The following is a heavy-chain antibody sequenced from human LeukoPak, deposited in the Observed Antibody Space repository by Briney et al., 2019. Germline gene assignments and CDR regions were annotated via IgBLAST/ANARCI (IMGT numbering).Heavy chain of an antibody. CDR2: FIPIFGTA. CDR3: ARGGYSAGSWYLFHYFNY. D-gene: IGHD6-13*01. V-gene: IGHV1-69*06. J-gene: IGHJ4*02. CDR1: GGTFSSYA. Sequence: SLNVSCKASGGTFSSYAISSVRQAPGQGLEWMGGFIPIFGTANYAQKFQGRVTITADKSTSTAYMELSSLRSEDTAVYYCARGGYSAGSWYLFHYFNYWGQGTLVTVPS.